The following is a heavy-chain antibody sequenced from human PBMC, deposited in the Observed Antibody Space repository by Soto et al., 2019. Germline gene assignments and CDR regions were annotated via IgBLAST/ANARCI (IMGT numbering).Heavy chain of an antibody. CDR2: IYYSGST. CDR3: ARHIDYYDSKGLDY. Sequence: PSETLSLTCTVSGGSISSSSYYWGWIRQPPGKGLEWIGSIYYSGSTYYNPSLKSRVTISVDTSKNQFSLKLSSVTAADTAVYYCARHIDYYDSKGLDYWGQGTLVTVSS. V-gene: IGHV4-39*01. J-gene: IGHJ4*02. CDR1: GGSISSSSYY. D-gene: IGHD3-22*01.